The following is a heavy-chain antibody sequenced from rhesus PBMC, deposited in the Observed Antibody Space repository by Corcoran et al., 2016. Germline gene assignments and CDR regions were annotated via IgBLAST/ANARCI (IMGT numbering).Heavy chain of an antibody. CDR3: ARNAKPTFDY. J-gene: IGHJ4*01. D-gene: IGHD3S6*01. CDR1: GGSIRRTD. CDR2: IAGSGGSP. V-gene: IGHV4-173*01. Sequence: QLQLQESGPGLVKPSEPLSLPCAVSGGSIRRTDWRWIRQPPGKGLEWIGRIAGSGGSPDYNPPLKSRVTISTDTSKNQFSLKLSAVTAVYTAVYYWARNAKPTFDYWGQGVLVTVSS.